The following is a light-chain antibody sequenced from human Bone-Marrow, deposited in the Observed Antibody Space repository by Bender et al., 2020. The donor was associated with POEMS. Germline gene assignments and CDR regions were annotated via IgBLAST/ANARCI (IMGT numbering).Light chain of an antibody. Sequence: SDVLTQPPSVSVAPGQTASITCGGKNIGSKGVHWYQQKAGQAPVLVTYDDSKRPSGILERFSGSSSGTMATLTITGAQVDYEADYYCYSTDTSGKGVFGGGTKLTVL. CDR1: NIGSKG. CDR2: DDS. CDR3: YSTDTSGKGV. J-gene: IGLJ3*02. V-gene: IGLV3-10*01.